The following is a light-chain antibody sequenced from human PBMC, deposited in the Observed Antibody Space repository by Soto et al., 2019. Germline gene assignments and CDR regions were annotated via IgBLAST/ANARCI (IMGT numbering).Light chain of an antibody. CDR1: SSDVGGYIY. CDR3: CSYASITTWV. J-gene: IGLJ3*02. Sequence: QSALTQPASVSGSPGQSITISCTGTSSDVGGYIYVSWYQQHPGKAPKLMIYEVSNRPSGVSNRFSGSKSGNTASLTISGLQAEDEADYYCCSYASITTWVFGGGTKLTVL. CDR2: EVS. V-gene: IGLV2-14*01.